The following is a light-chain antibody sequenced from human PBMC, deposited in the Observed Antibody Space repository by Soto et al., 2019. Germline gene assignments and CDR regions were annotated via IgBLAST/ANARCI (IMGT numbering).Light chain of an antibody. J-gene: IGKJ1*01. V-gene: IGKV3-20*01. Sequence: EIVLTQSPGTLSLSPGERATLSCRASQSVSSNYLGWYQQKPGQAPRLLIYGASSRATGIPDRFSGSESGTDFTLTISRLEPEDFAVYYCQQYGISPRTFGQGTKVEVK. CDR3: QQYGISPRT. CDR2: GAS. CDR1: QSVSSNY.